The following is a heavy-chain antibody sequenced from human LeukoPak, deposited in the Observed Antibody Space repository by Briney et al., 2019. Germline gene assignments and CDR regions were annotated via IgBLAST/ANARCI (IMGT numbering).Heavy chain of an antibody. Sequence: GGSLRLSCADSGFSVRSKYMTRVRQAPGKGREWVSVIYIGGTTYYADSVKGRFTMSRDNSKKKLFLQMNSLRPDDTAAYYCASGTPGDSGSYRAFDYWGQGTLVTVSS. D-gene: IGHD1-26*01. CDR1: GFSVRSKY. CDR3: ASGTPGDSGSYRAFDY. V-gene: IGHV3-66*02. J-gene: IGHJ4*02. CDR2: IYIGGTT.